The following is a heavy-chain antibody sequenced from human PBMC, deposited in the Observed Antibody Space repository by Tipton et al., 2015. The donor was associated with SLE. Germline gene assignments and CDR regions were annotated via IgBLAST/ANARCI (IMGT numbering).Heavy chain of an antibody. D-gene: IGHD6-25*01. CDR2: IYPGDSET. V-gene: IGHV5-51*03. CDR3: VRAAADY. CDR1: GYTFNTFW. J-gene: IGHJ4*02. Sequence: QLVQSGAEVKKPGESLKISCKASGYTFNTFWIGWGRQTTGKGLEWMGIIYPGDSETRYSPSFQGQVTMSVDKSINTAYLQWSSLKASGTAMYYCVRAAADYWGQGTLVTVSS.